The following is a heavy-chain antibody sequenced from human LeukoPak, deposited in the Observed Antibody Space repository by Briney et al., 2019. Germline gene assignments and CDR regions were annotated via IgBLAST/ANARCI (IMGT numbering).Heavy chain of an antibody. CDR3: ANYDILTGYDY. J-gene: IGHJ4*02. V-gene: IGHV3-30*18. CDR2: ISYDGSNK. CDR1: GFTFSSYG. Sequence: GGSLRLSCAASGFTFSSYGMHWVRQAPGKGLEWVAVISYDGSNKYYADSVKGRFTISRDNSKNTLYLQMNSLRAEDTAVYYCANYDILTGYDYWGQGTPVTVSS. D-gene: IGHD3-9*01.